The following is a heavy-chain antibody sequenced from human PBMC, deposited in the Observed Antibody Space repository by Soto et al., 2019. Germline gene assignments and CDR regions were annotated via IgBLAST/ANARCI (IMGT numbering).Heavy chain of an antibody. CDR3: APLSVSLSGPYGIHV. Sequence: ETLSLTCSVSGYSVTSSDYYWAWIRQPPGKGLEWIGSMFYSGLTYYNPSLKSRVTLSVDTSKNQFSVRLNSVTAADTAVYYCAPLSVSLSGPYGIHVWGQGTTVTVS. V-gene: IGHV4-39*01. D-gene: IGHD2-15*01. CDR2: MFYSGLT. CDR1: GYSVTSSDYY. J-gene: IGHJ6*02.